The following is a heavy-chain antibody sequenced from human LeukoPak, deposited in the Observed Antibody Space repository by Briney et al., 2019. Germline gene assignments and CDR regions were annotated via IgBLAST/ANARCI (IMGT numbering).Heavy chain of an antibody. CDR1: GGSISSSSYY. V-gene: IGHV4-39*07. J-gene: IGHJ6*04. D-gene: IGHD2-2*01. CDR2: IYYSGST. CDR3: ARDVVPAASYYYGMDV. Sequence: SETLSLTCTVSGGSISSSSYYWGWIRQPPGKGLEWIGSIYYSGSTYYNPSLKSRVTISVDTSKNQFSLKLSSVTAADTAVYYCARDVVPAASYYYGMDVWGKGTTVTVSS.